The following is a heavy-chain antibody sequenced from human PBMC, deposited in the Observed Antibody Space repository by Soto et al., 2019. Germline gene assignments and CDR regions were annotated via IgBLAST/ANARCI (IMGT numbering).Heavy chain of an antibody. CDR3: AKGGPRDGYKDFDY. J-gene: IGHJ4*02. Sequence: GGALRLSCAVSGFTFIRCANSWVRQAPGKGLEWVSSVTGSGGSTYFADSAKGRFTTSRDNSKDTLYLQMNSLTAEDTAVYYCAKGGPRDGYKDFDYWGQGALVTVSS. CDR2: VTGSGGST. CDR1: GFTFIRCA. D-gene: IGHD5-12*01. V-gene: IGHV3-23*01.